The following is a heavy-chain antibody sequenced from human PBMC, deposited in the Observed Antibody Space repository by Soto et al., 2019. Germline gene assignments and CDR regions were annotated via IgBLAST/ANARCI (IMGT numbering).Heavy chain of an antibody. J-gene: IGHJ4*02. V-gene: IGHV3-33*01. CDR2: IWYDGSNK. D-gene: IGHD2-2*01. Sequence: PGGSLRLSCAASGFTFSSYGMHWVRQAPGKGLEWVAVIWYDGSNKYYADSVKGRFTISRDNSKNTLYLQMNSLRAEDTAVYYCARDGYYCSSTSCYYYFDYWGQGILVTVSS. CDR3: ARDGYYCSSTSCYYYFDY. CDR1: GFTFSSYG.